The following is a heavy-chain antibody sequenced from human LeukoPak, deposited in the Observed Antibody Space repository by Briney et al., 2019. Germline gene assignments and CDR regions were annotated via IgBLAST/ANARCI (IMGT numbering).Heavy chain of an antibody. CDR1: GDSIAATSYY. J-gene: IGHJ5*02. D-gene: IGHD5-12*01. CDR3: ARQIRYTYDPNWFHP. V-gene: IGHV4-39*01. Sequence: PSETLSLTCSVSGDSIAATSYYWAWIRQPPGKGLEWIGSIYYGGNINYDPSLQSRVTISIDTPKNQFSLSLTSVTAADTAVYFCARQIRYTYDPNWFHPWGQGTLVTVSS. CDR2: IYYGGNI.